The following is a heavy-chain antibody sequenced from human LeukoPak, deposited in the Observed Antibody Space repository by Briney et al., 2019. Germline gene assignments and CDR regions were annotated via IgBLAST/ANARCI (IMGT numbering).Heavy chain of an antibody. Sequence: SETLSLTCTVSGDSISSSSYYWGWIRQPPGKGLEWIGSIYYSGSTYYNPSLKSRVTISVDTSKNQFSLKLSSVTAADTAVYYCARQRIAVAGTRVIAARRIDCWGQGTLVTVSS. J-gene: IGHJ4*02. CDR1: GDSISSSSYY. CDR3: ARQRIAVAGTRVIAARRIDC. CDR2: IYYSGST. D-gene: IGHD6-19*01. V-gene: IGHV4-39*01.